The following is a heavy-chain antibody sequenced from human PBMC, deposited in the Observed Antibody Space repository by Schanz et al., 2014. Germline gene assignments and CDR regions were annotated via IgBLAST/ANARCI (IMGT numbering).Heavy chain of an antibody. CDR1: GYMFDTYG. J-gene: IGHJ4*02. D-gene: IGHD3-10*01. V-gene: IGHV1-18*04. CDR2: ISTYNGHT. Sequence: QVRLVQSGAEAREPGASVKVSCKATGYMFDTYGFAWVRQAPGQGLEWIGWISTYNGHTRYGQKFQDRLFLPTDPDTATAHVELRSLRTDDTAVYYCARAPTRMNMFRGVTYFFDYWGQGTLVTVSS. CDR3: ARAPTRMNMFRGVTYFFDY.